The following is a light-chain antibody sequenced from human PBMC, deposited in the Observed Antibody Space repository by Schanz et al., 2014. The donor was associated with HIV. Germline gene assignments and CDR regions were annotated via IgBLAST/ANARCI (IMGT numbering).Light chain of an antibody. J-gene: IGKJ2*01. V-gene: IGKV3-11*01. Sequence: EIVLTQSPASLSLSPGERATLSCRASQSVSNYLAWYQQKPGQAPRLVIYGASNRATGIPDRFSGSGSGTDFALTISRLEPADFAVYYCQQYAALPQTFGQGTKLEI. CDR1: QSVSNY. CDR2: GAS. CDR3: QQYAALPQT.